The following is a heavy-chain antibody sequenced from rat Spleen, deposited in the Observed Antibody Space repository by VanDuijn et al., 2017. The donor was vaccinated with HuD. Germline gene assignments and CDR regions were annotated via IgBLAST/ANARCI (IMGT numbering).Heavy chain of an antibody. CDR2: ITNAAGKV. CDR1: GFTFKNYW. Sequence: EVQLVESGGGLVQPGGSLRLSCVASGFTFKNYWMTWIRQAPGKGLEWVASITNAAGKVHYPDSVKGRFTISRDNAKNTLYLQMDSLRSEDTATYYCARQWDYWGQGVMVTVSS. CDR3: ARQWDY. V-gene: IGHV5-31*01. J-gene: IGHJ2*01.